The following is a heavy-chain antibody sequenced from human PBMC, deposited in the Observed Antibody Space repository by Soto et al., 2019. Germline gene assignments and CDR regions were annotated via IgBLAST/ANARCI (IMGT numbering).Heavy chain of an antibody. Sequence: SEALSLTCTVSGGSVSSGSYYWSWIRQTPGKGLEWIGYIYYSGSTNYNPSLKSRVIISVDTSKNQFSLKLSSVTAADTAVYYCAREGTVVDIDYWGQGTLVTVSS. CDR1: GGSVSSGSYY. V-gene: IGHV4-61*01. J-gene: IGHJ4*02. D-gene: IGHD2-2*01. CDR3: AREGTVVDIDY. CDR2: IYYSGST.